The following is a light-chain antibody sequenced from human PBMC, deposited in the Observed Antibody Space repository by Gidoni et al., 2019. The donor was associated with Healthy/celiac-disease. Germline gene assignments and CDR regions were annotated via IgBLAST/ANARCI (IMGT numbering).Light chain of an antibody. V-gene: IGKV2-28*01. CDR1: QSLLHSNGSNY. CDR2: LGS. Sequence: DIVMTQSPLSLPVTPGEPASISCRSSQSLLHSNGSNYLDCDLQKPGQSPQLLIYLGSNRASGVPDRFSGSGSGTDFTLKISRVEAEDVGVYYCMQALQTPWTFGQGTKVEIK. J-gene: IGKJ1*01. CDR3: MQALQTPWT.